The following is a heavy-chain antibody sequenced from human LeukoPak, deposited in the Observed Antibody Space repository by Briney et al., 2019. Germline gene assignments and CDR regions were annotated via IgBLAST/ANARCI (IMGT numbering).Heavy chain of an antibody. CDR3: GRLGGPGYCTGTSCRGNWLDP. CDR1: GGSISSNYW. V-gene: IGHV4-4*02. Sequence: PSGTLSLTCAVSGGSISSNYWWSWVRQAPGKGLEWIGELYYSWNTNSNPSLKSRVTISVNKSKNEFSLKLVSVTAADTAVYYCGRLGGPGYCTGTSCRGNWLDPWGQGTLVTVSS. CDR2: LYYSWNT. D-gene: IGHD2-8*02. J-gene: IGHJ5*02.